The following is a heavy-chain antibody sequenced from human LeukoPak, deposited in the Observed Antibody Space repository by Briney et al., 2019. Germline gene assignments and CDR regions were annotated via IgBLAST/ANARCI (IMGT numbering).Heavy chain of an antibody. CDR3: ARRQKLRGPRAGDAFDI. J-gene: IGHJ3*02. D-gene: IGHD4/OR15-4a*01. CDR2: IYNSGST. Sequence: PSETLSLTCAVSGGSISDYYWTWIRQPPGKELEWIGYIYNSGSTNYNPSLKSRVTISVDVSKYQFSLKLSSVTAADTAMYYCARRQKLRGPRAGDAFDIWGQGTMVTVSS. V-gene: IGHV4-59*08. CDR1: GGSISDYY.